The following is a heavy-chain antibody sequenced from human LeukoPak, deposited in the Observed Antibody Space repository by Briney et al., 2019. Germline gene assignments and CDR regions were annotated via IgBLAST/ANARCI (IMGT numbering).Heavy chain of an antibody. CDR3: AKSSAYGDYNPYYYYYYMDV. CDR2: ISGGGGTT. CDR1: GFTFSSYA. Sequence: GGSLRLSCAASGFTFSSYAMSWVRQAPGKGLEWVSGISGGGGTTDQADSVKGRFTISRDNSKNTLDLQMKSLRAEDTAVYYCAKSSAYGDYNPYYYYYYMDVWGKGTTVTVSS. D-gene: IGHD4-17*01. V-gene: IGHV3-23*01. J-gene: IGHJ6*03.